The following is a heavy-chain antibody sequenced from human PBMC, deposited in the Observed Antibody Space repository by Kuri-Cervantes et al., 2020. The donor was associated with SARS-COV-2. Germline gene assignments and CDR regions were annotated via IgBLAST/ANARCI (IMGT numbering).Heavy chain of an antibody. V-gene: IGHV1-69*04. CDR2: IIPILGTA. J-gene: IGHJ4*02. CDR1: GGTFSSYA. D-gene: IGHD2-2*02. CDR3: ARGGKYQLLYRCEYYFDY. Sequence: SVKVSCKASGGTFSSYAISWMRQAPGQGLEWMGRIIPILGTANYAQKFQGRVTITADKSTSTAYMELSRLRSDDTAVYYCARGGKYQLLYRCEYYFDYWGQGTLVTVSS.